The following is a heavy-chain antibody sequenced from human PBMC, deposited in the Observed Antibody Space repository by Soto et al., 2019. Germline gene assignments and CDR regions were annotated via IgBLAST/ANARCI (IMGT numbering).Heavy chain of an antibody. Sequence: QVHLVESGGGVVQPWRSLTLSCGASGFTFRNHAMHWVRQAPGKGLEWVAVISYDGSKKYYADSVKGRFTISRDNSKNTQYLQMNSLRAEDTAVYYCAREEYDRMFLDYWGQGTLVTVSS. D-gene: IGHD3-3*01. CDR2: ISYDGSKK. J-gene: IGHJ4*02. V-gene: IGHV3-30-3*01. CDR3: AREEYDRMFLDY. CDR1: GFTFRNHA.